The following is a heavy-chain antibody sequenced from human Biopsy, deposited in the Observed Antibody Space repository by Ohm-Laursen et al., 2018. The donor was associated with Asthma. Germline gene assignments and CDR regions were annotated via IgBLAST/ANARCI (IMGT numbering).Heavy chain of an antibody. D-gene: IGHD2-21*02. V-gene: IGHV3-7*01. CDR2: IKHDGTEK. Sequence: SLRLSCAATGFTFGDYWMSWVRQVPGKGLEWVANIKHDGTEKNHVDSLKGRFTISRDNAKNSLYLQMNSLRAEDTAVYFCARDRIDGRTAFDYWGRGTLVTVSS. CDR1: GFTFGDYW. CDR3: ARDRIDGRTAFDY. J-gene: IGHJ4*02.